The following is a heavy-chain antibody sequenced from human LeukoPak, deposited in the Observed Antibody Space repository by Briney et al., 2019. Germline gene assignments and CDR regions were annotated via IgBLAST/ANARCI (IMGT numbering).Heavy chain of an antibody. CDR3: ARARYYGSGKYYFDY. Sequence: PGGSLRLSCAASGFIFSNYWMGWVRQAPGKGLEWVANIKQDGSEMYYVDSVKGRFTISRDNAKNSLYLQMNSLRAEDTAVYYCARARYYGSGKYYFDYWGQGTLVTVSS. D-gene: IGHD3-10*01. CDR1: GFIFSNYW. V-gene: IGHV3-7*01. CDR2: IKQDGSEM. J-gene: IGHJ4*02.